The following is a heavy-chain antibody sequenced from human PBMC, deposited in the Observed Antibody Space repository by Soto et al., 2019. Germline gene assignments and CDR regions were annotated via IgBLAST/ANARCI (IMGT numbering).Heavy chain of an antibody. J-gene: IGHJ6*02. CDR3: ASSWLYGMDV. CDR1: GGTISIGYSY. V-gene: IGHV4-30-4*01. D-gene: IGHD5-12*01. Sequence: SETLRLPCSVSGGTISIGYSYWSCTRKPPGKGPDWIVIIYYSGNTYYNPNLRSPLLITIDKSKNPFSLTLGSVTAEEPALYYCASSWLYGMDVWGQEARVAVSS. CDR2: IYYSGNT.